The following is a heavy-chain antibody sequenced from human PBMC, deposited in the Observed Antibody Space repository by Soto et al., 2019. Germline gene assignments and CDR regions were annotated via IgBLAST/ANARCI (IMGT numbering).Heavy chain of an antibody. Sequence: EVQLVESGGGLVQPGESLRLSCAASGFTFNSDWMHWVRQVPGKGLVWVSRIDTDGSYTSYADSVKGRFTISRDNAKNTLYLQMNSLRDEDTAIYYCTRDTFGPRDYWGQGTLVTVSS. CDR2: IDTDGSYT. CDR3: TRDTFGPRDY. V-gene: IGHV3-74*01. D-gene: IGHD3-16*01. CDR1: GFTFNSDW. J-gene: IGHJ4*02.